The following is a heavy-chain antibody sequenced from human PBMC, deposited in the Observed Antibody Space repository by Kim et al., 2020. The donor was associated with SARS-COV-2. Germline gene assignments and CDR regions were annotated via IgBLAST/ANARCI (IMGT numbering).Heavy chain of an antibody. D-gene: IGHD2-15*01. CDR3: AKRIPSGNPLDS. CDR1: GFTFINYD. J-gene: IGHJ5*01. CDR2: ISTSGSDT. Sequence: GGSLRLSCAASGFTFINYDLNWVRQPPGKGLEWVSTISTSGSDTYYAHSAKGRFTISRDNSKNTVYLQMNSLMAEDTAVYYCAKRIPSGNPLDSWGHGTL. V-gene: IGHV3-23*01.